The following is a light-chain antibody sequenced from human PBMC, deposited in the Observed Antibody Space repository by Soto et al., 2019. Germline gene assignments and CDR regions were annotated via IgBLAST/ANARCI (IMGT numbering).Light chain of an antibody. J-gene: IGKJ4*01. Sequence: EVVVTQSPATLSVSPGERATLSCRASQRVESNLAWYQQKPGQAPRLLIYYASTRATGIPARFGGSGSGTEFTLTISSLQSEDFAVYCCQQYNNWPFTFGGGTKVEIK. CDR3: QQYNNWPFT. CDR2: YAS. CDR1: QRVESN. V-gene: IGKV3-15*01.